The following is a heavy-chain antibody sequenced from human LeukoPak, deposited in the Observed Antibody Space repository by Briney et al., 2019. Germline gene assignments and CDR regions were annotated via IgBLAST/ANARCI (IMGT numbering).Heavy chain of an antibody. CDR1: GGTFSSYA. J-gene: IGHJ4*02. Sequence: ASVKVSCKASGGTFSSYAISWARQAPGQGLEWMGGIIPIFGTANYAQKFQGRVTITTDESTSTAYMELSSLRSEDTAVYYCARVGDGDRYFDYWGQGTLVTVSS. CDR3: ARVGDGDRYFDY. V-gene: IGHV1-69*05. D-gene: IGHD4-17*01. CDR2: IIPIFGTA.